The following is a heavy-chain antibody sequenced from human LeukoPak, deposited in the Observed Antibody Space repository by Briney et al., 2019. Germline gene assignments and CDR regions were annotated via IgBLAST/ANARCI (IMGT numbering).Heavy chain of an antibody. Sequence: PSETLSLTCAVYGGSFSGYYWSWIRQPPGKGLEWIGEINHSGSTNYSPSLKSRVTISVDTSKNQFSLKLSSVTAADTAVYYCARGGVQWNWFDPWGQGTLVTVSS. J-gene: IGHJ5*02. V-gene: IGHV4-34*01. CDR1: GGSFSGYY. D-gene: IGHD6-19*01. CDR2: INHSGST. CDR3: ARGGVQWNWFDP.